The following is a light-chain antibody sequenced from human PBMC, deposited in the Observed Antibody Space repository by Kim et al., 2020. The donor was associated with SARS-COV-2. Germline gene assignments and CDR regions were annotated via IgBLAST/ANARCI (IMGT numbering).Light chain of an antibody. V-gene: IGKV1-27*01. J-gene: IGKJ1*01. Sequence: GDRGTITCRASQDISNYLAWFQLKPGKAPKLLIYAASPLQPGVPSRFSGSGSGTDFTLTVTSLQPEDVATYYCQKCDSAPWTFGQGTKVDIK. CDR1: QDISNY. CDR3: QKCDSAPWT. CDR2: AAS.